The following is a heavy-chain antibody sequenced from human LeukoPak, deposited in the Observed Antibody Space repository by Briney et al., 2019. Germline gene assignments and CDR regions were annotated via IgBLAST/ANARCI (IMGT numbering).Heavy chain of an antibody. D-gene: IGHD1-26*01. CDR1: GGSISSYY. Sequence: PSETLSLTCTVSGGSISSYYWSWIRQPPGKGLEWIGYIYYSGSTNYNPSLKSRVTISVDTPKNQFSLKLSSVTAADTAVYYCAGDGVGAGDAFDIWGQGTMVTVSS. CDR3: AGDGVGAGDAFDI. V-gene: IGHV4-59*12. CDR2: IYYSGST. J-gene: IGHJ3*02.